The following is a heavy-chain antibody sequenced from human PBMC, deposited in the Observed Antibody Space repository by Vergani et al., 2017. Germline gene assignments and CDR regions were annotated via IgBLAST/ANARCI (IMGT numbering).Heavy chain of an antibody. Sequence: QVQLQESGPGLVKPSQTLSLTCTVSGGSISSGGYYWSWIRQHPGKGLEWIGYIYYSGSTYYNPSLRSRVTISVDTSKNQFSLKLSSVTAADTAVYYCARAPMVRGVIRFDPWGQGTLVTVSS. V-gene: IGHV4-31*03. CDR2: IYYSGST. D-gene: IGHD3-10*01. J-gene: IGHJ5*02. CDR3: ARAPMVRGVIRFDP. CDR1: GGSISSGGYY.